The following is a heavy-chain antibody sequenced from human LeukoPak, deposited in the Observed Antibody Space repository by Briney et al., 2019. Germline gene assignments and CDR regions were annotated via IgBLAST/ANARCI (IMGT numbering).Heavy chain of an antibody. Sequence: PSETLSLTCTVSGGSISSGGYCWSWIRQHPGKGLEWIGYIYYSGSTYYNPSLKSRVTISVDTSKNQFSLKLSSVTAADTAVYYCARDSYSSSLPGWFDPWGQGTLVTVSS. CDR3: ARDSYSSSLPGWFDP. CDR2: IYYSGST. V-gene: IGHV4-31*03. J-gene: IGHJ5*02. CDR1: GGSISSGGYC. D-gene: IGHD6-6*01.